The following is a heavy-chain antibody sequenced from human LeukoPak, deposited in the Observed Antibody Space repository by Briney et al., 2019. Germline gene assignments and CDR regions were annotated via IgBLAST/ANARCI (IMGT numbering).Heavy chain of an antibody. CDR2: INSDGSST. D-gene: IGHD3-22*01. CDR1: GFTFSSYW. Sequence: QPGGSLRLSCAASGFTFSSYWMHWVRQAPGKGLVWVSRINSDGSSTSYADSVKGRFTISRDNAKNTLYLQMNSLRAEDTALYYCEKALGTMIVVVILDYWGQGTLVTVSS. J-gene: IGHJ4*02. V-gene: IGHV3-74*01. CDR3: EKALGTMIVVVILDY.